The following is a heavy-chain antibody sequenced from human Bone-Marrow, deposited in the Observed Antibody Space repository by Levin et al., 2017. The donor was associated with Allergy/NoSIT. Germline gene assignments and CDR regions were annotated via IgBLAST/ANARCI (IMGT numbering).Heavy chain of an antibody. V-gene: IGHV3-30*18. J-gene: IGHJ4*02. Sequence: QAGGSLRLSCAASGFSFSNYAMHWVRQAPGKGLEWVAVISYDGSNIHYADSVRGRFTISRDNSKNTLSLQMNSLRPDDTAVYYCAKPGPYCSNTNCYTNYFEYWGQGTLVTVSS. D-gene: IGHD2-2*02. CDR2: ISYDGSNI. CDR3: AKPGPYCSNTNCYTNYFEY. CDR1: GFSFSNYA.